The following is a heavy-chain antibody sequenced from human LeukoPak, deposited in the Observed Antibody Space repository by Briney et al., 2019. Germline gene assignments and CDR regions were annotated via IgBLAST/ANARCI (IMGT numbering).Heavy chain of an antibody. V-gene: IGHV3-33*01. D-gene: IGHD6-13*01. CDR3: ARDGGGAASGSDAFDI. CDR1: GSTFSSYG. Sequence: EGSLRLSCAASGSTFSSYGMHWVRQAPGKGLEWVAVIWHDGSNIYYVDSVKGRFTISRDNSKNTLYLQMNSLRAEDTAVYYCARDGGGAASGSDAFDIWGQGTMVTVSS. CDR2: IWHDGSNI. J-gene: IGHJ3*02.